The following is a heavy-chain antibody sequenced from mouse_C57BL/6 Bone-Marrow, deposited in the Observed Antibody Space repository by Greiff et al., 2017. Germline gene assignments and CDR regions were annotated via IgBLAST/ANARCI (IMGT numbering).Heavy chain of an antibody. J-gene: IGHJ4*01. CDR1: GYTFTSYW. V-gene: IGHV1-55*01. CDR2: IYSGSGSS. CDR3: ARTTEYYYYAMDY. D-gene: IGHD1-1*01. Sequence: QVQLQQPGAELVKPGASVKMSCMASGYTFTSYWITWVQQWPGQGLEWLGDIYSGSGSSNYNEKFKSKATLTVDTSSSTAYMQLSSLTSEDSAVYYCARTTEYYYYAMDYGGQGTSVTVSS.